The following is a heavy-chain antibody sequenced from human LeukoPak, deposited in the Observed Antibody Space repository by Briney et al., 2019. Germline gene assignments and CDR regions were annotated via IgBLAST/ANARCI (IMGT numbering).Heavy chain of an antibody. D-gene: IGHD4-17*01. J-gene: IGHJ2*01. CDR1: GFTIDDYA. V-gene: IGHV3-9*01. CDR3: AKDSTDWYFDL. CDR2: ISWNSGSI. Sequence: GGSLRLSCAASGFTIDDYAMHWVRQAPGKGLEWVSGISWNSGSIGYADSVKGRFTISRDNAKNSLYLQMISLRAEDTAFYYCAKDSTDWYFDLWGRGTLVTVSS.